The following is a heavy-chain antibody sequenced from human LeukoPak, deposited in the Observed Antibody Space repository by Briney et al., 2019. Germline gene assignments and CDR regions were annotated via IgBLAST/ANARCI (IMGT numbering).Heavy chain of an antibody. D-gene: IGHD2-2*01. V-gene: IGHV1-18*01. CDR1: GYTFTSYG. Sequence: ASVKVSCKASGYTFTSYGISWVRQAPGQGLEWMGWISAYNGNTNYAQKLQGRVTMTTDTSTSTAYMELRSLRSDDTAVYYCARGKDCSSTSCYLPTGEEFDPWGQGTLVTVSS. CDR2: ISAYNGNT. CDR3: ARGKDCSSTSCYLPTGEEFDP. J-gene: IGHJ5*02.